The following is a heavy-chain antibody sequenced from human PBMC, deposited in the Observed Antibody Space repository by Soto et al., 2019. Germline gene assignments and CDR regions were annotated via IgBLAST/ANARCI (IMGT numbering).Heavy chain of an antibody. CDR1: GYIFCDYY. Sequence: GGSLRLSSAASGYIFCDYYMSWIRQAPGKGLEWISYISSSDNIIYYADSVKGRFTISRDNAKNSLYLQMNSLRAEDPAVYYCARDRGYYASSGYFDYWGHGNLFTVSS. J-gene: IGHJ4*01. CDR2: ISSSDNII. D-gene: IGHD3-22*01. CDR3: ARDRGYYASSGYFDY. V-gene: IGHV3-11*01.